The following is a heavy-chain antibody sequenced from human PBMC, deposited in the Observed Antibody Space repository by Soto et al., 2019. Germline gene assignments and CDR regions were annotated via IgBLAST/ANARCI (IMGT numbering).Heavy chain of an antibody. J-gene: IGHJ4*02. D-gene: IGHD2-8*02. Sequence: GGSLRLSCAASGFTLSRHWMNWVRQAPGKGLEWVANINGDGSEKYYVDSVTGRFTISRDNAKNSVFLQMNILRAEDSAVYYSLSPGGAYWGEGTLVTVSS. CDR3: LSPGGAY. CDR2: INGDGSEK. V-gene: IGHV3-7*01. CDR1: GFTLSRHW.